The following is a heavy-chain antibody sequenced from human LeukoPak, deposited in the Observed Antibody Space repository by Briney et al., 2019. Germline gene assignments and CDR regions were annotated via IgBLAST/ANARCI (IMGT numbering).Heavy chain of an antibody. Sequence: GGSLRLSCAASGFTFDGYAMHWVRQAPGKGLEWVSGISWNSGTIGYADSVKGRFTISRDNAKNSLYLQMNSLRPEDMALYYCAKGNSGSYSQDWFDPWGQGTLVTVSS. D-gene: IGHD1-26*01. J-gene: IGHJ5*02. V-gene: IGHV3-9*03. CDR2: ISWNSGTI. CDR3: AKGNSGSYSQDWFDP. CDR1: GFTFDGYA.